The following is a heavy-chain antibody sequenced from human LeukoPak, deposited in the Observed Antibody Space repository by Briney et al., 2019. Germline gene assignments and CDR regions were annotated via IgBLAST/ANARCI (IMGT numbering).Heavy chain of an antibody. D-gene: IGHD3-10*01. V-gene: IGHV4-4*07. CDR1: GGSISSYY. Sequence: SETLSLTCTVSGGSISSYYWSWIRQPAGKGLEWIGRIYTSGSTNYNPSLKSRVTISLDTSKNQFSLKTTSVTAADTAVYYCARSSYYSVSGLFHAFDIWGRGTMVTVSS. CDR3: ARSSYYSVSGLFHAFDI. CDR2: IYTSGST. J-gene: IGHJ3*02.